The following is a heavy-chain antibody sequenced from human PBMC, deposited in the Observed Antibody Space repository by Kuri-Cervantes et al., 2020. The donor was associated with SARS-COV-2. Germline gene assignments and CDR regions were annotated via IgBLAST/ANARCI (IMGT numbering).Heavy chain of an antibody. CDR1: GFTFSNYV. J-gene: IGHJ5*02. CDR2: IYRSTTYT. V-gene: IGHV3-21*06. Sequence: GESLKISCAASGFTFSNYVMTWVRQAPGKGLEWISSIYRSTTYTYYADSVRGRFTISRDSAGTSLFLQMNRLRAADTATYYCVRGRQTLENRPVLVFFDPWGQGTLVTVSS. CDR3: VRGRQTLENRPVLVFFDP. D-gene: IGHD3-22*01.